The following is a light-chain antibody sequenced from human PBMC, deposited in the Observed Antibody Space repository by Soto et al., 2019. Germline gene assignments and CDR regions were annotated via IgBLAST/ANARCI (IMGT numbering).Light chain of an antibody. CDR2: INTDGSH. J-gene: IGLJ2*01. CDR3: QTWDTGIVI. V-gene: IGLV4-69*01. Sequence: QPVLTQSPSASASLGASVKLTCTLSSGHSTYAIAWHQQQPEKGPRYLMKINTDGSHNKGDGIPDRFSGSSSGAERYLTLSSLQSEDEADYYCQTWDTGIVIFGGGTKLTVL. CDR1: SGHSTYA.